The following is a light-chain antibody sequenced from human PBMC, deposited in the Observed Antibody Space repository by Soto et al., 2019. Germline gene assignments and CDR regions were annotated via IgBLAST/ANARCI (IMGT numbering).Light chain of an antibody. J-gene: IGLJ2*01. V-gene: IGLV2-23*01. Sequence: QSALTQPASVSGSPGQSITISCTGTSSDVGSYNLVSWYQHHRGKAPKLMIYEGSNRPSGVSTRFSGSKSGNTASLTISGLQAEDEADYYCSSYAGAVVFGGGTKLTVL. CDR1: SSDVGSYNL. CDR2: EGS. CDR3: SSYAGAVV.